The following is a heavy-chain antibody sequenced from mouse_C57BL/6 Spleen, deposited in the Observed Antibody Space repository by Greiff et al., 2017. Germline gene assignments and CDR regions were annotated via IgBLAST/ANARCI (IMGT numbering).Heavy chain of an antibody. CDR1: GFTFTDYY. Sequence: EVQLVESGGGLVQPGGSLSLSCAASGFTFTDYYMSWVRQPPGKALEWLGFIRNKANGNTTEYSASVQVRFTISRDNSQSILYLQMNALRAEDSATYYSARYSDGYYPYYFDDWGQGTTLTVSS. CDR2: IRNKANGNTT. D-gene: IGHD2-3*01. CDR3: ARYSDGYYPYYFDD. V-gene: IGHV7-3*01. J-gene: IGHJ2*01.